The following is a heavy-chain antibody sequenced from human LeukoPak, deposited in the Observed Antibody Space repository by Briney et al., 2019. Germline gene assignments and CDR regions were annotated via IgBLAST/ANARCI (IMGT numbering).Heavy chain of an antibody. CDR2: IWYDGSNK. Sequence: DPGRSLRLSCVASGFTFSSYGMHWVRQAPGKGLEWVAVIWYDGSNKYYADSVKGRFTISRDNSKNTLYLQMNSLRAEDTAVYYCARDGYGSGSYGWFDPWGQGTLVTVSS. J-gene: IGHJ5*02. D-gene: IGHD3-10*01. CDR1: GFTFSSYG. V-gene: IGHV3-33*01. CDR3: ARDGYGSGSYGWFDP.